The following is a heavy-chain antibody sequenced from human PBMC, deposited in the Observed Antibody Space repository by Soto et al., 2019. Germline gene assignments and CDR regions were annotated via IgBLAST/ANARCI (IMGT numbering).Heavy chain of an antibody. V-gene: IGHV3-74*01. CDR3: ARREVVPSYYYAVDV. D-gene: IGHD2-21*01. CDR2: IGPSGSGT. J-gene: IGHJ6*02. CDR1: GFTFSSHW. Sequence: EVQLVESGGGLVQPGGSLRLSCAASGFTFSSHWMHWVRQAPGKGLVWVSHIGPSGSGTRDADSVQGRFTISRDNARNTLYLQMNSLRDEDTAVYYCARREVVPSYYYAVDVWGQGTTVTVSS.